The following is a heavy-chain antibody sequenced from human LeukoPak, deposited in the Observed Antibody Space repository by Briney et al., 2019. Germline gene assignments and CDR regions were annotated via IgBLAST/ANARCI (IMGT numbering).Heavy chain of an antibody. CDR1: GYTLTNIY. J-gene: IGHJ4*02. V-gene: IGHV1-46*01. CDR2: INPRDHSS. D-gene: IGHD1-14*01. CDR3: ARGYDTLTGSLDY. Sequence: GAAPKASRKTPGYTLTNIYMYWGRHAPGQGVEWVGMINPRDHSSNYAQSFQSRVTLTPDTTTKTAYMELSSLKYEDTAVYNCARGYDTLTGSLDYWGRGTLVTVTS.